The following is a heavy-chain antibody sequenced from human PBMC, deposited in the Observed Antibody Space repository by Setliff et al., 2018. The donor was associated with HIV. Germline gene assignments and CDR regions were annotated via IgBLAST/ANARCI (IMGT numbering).Heavy chain of an antibody. V-gene: IGHV2-70*17. CDR1: GFSLRTSGMC. CDR3: ARIRVGSYCFDS. CDR2: IDWDDDK. D-gene: IGHD1-26*01. J-gene: IGHJ4*02. Sequence: GSGPTLVNPTQTLTLTCTFSGFSLRTSGMCVSWIRQPPGKALEWLARIDWDDDKFYSTSLKTRLTISKDTSKNQVVLTMTDMDPVDTATYYCARIRVGSYCFDSWGQGTLVTVSS.